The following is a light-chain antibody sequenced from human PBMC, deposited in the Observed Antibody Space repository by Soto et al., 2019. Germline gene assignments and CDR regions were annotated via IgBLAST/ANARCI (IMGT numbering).Light chain of an antibody. J-gene: IGLJ3*02. CDR2: EVN. V-gene: IGLV2-8*01. CDR1: SSDVGGYNY. CDR3: SSYAGSNNLV. Sequence: QSALTQSPSASGSPGQSVTISCIGTSSDVGGYNYVSWYQQHPGKAPKLIIYEVNKRPSGVPDRFSGSKSGNTASLIVSGLQAEDEADYYCSSYAGSNNLVFAGGTKVTVL.